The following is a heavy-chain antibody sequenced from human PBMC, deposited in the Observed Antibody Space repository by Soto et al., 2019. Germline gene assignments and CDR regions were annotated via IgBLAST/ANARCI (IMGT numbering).Heavy chain of an antibody. CDR1: GFTFSSYA. CDR3: AKDPSGSWYTWVDY. V-gene: IGHV3-23*01. Sequence: EVQLLESGGGLVQPGGSLRLSCAASGFTFSSYAMSWVRQAPGKGLEWVSAISGSGGSTYYAGSVKGRFTISRDNSKNTLYLQMNSLRAEDTAVYYCAKDPSGSWYTWVDYWGQGTLVTVSS. D-gene: IGHD6-13*01. CDR2: ISGSGGST. J-gene: IGHJ4*02.